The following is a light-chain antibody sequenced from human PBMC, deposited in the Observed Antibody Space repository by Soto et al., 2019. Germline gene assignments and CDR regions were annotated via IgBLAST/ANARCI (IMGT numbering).Light chain of an antibody. CDR1: SSDVGAYNY. CDR3: SSYTSTTTLWV. V-gene: IGLV2-14*01. J-gene: IGLJ3*02. CDR2: EVS. Sequence: QPVLTQPASVSGSPGQSITISCTGTSSDVGAYNYVSWYQQHPGKAPKLLIYEVSNRPSGVSSRFSGSKSGNTASLTISGLQAEDEASYYCSSYTSTTTLWVFGGGTKLTVL.